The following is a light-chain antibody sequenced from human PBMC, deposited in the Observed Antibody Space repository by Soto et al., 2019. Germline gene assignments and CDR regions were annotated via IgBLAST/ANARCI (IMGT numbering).Light chain of an antibody. CDR1: QSVLYSSNSKNY. Sequence: DIVMTQSPDSLAVSLGERATINCKSSQSVLYSSNSKNYLAWYQQKPGQPPKLLIYWASTRESGVPDRFTGSGSGTDFTLTISRLEPEDFAVYYCQQYVSSPWAFGQGTKVDIK. CDR3: QQYVSSPWA. J-gene: IGKJ1*01. CDR2: WAS. V-gene: IGKV4-1*01.